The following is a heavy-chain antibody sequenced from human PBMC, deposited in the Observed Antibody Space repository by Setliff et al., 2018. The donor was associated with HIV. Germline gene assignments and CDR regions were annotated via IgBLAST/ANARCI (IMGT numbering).Heavy chain of an antibody. CDR2: IYTSGST. V-gene: IGHV4-61*02. J-gene: IGHJ5*01. CDR1: GGSISSGSYY. D-gene: IGHD3-3*01. Sequence: PSETLSLTCTVSGGSISSGSYYWSWIRQPAGKGLEWIGRIYTSGSTNYNPSLKSRVTISVDTSKNQFSLNLSSVTAADTAVYYCARQTYKSGRYDSWGQGTLVTVSS. CDR3: ARQTYKSGRYDS.